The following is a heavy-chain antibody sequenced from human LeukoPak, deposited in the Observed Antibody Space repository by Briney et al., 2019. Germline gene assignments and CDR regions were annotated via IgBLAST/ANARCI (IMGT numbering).Heavy chain of an antibody. CDR2: INPNSGGT. Sequence: ASVKVSCKASGYTFTGYYMHWVRQAPGQGLEWMGWINPNSGGTNYAQKFQGRVTMTRDTSISTAYMELSRLRSDDTAVYYCARLSIAARSDFDYWGQGILVTVSS. J-gene: IGHJ4*02. D-gene: IGHD6-6*01. V-gene: IGHV1-2*02. CDR1: GYTFTGYY. CDR3: ARLSIAARSDFDY.